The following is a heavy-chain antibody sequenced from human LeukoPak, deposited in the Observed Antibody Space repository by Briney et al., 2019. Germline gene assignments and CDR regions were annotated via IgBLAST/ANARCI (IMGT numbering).Heavy chain of an antibody. V-gene: IGHV4-61*08. Sequence: PSETLSLTCAVSGGSISSGGYSWSWIRQPPGKGLEWIGYIYYSGSTNYNPSLKSRVTISVDTSKNQFSLKLSSVTAADTAVYYCARGSMIGDAFDIWGQGTMVTVSS. J-gene: IGHJ3*02. CDR2: IYYSGST. CDR1: GGSISSGGYS. CDR3: ARGSMIGDAFDI. D-gene: IGHD3-22*01.